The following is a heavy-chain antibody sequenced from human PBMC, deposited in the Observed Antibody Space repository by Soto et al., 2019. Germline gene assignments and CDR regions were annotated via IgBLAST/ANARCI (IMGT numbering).Heavy chain of an antibody. J-gene: IGHJ4*02. CDR3: ARDRPTAVAGLDY. D-gene: IGHD6-19*01. Sequence: GGSLRLSCAASGFTFSSYSMNWVRQAPGKGLEWVSSISSSSSYIYYADSVKGRFTISRDNAKNSLYLQMNSLRAEDTAVYYCARDRPTAVAGLDYWGQGTLVTVSS. CDR1: GFTFSSYS. CDR2: ISSSSSYI. V-gene: IGHV3-21*01.